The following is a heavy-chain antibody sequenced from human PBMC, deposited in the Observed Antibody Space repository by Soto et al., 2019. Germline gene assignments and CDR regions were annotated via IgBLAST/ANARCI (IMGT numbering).Heavy chain of an antibody. D-gene: IGHD6-13*01. CDR2: VYRTGST. CDR1: GGSISTSNW. CDR3: ARARATIAAAAIFDC. Sequence: QVQLQESGPGLVKPSGTLSLTCAVSGGSISTSNWWSWVRQPPGKGLEWIGEVYRTGSTNYNPSLEGRLTKPVEKSKNQFSLKLTSVTAADTAVYYCARARATIAAAAIFDCWGQGTLVTVSS. J-gene: IGHJ4*02. V-gene: IGHV4-4*02.